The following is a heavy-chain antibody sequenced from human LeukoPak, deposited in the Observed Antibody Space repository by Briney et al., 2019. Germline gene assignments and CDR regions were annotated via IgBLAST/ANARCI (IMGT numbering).Heavy chain of an antibody. CDR2: INPNTGGT. CDR3: ARVGDGLNDAFDI. V-gene: IGHV1-2*06. CDR1: GYSFTGYY. Sequence: ASVKVSCKASGYSFTGYYMNWVRQAPGQGLEWMGRINPNTGGTNYAQNFQGRVTMTRDESITTGYMELSRLRSDDTAVYYCARVGDGLNDAFDIWGQGTMVTVSS. J-gene: IGHJ3*02. D-gene: IGHD5-24*01.